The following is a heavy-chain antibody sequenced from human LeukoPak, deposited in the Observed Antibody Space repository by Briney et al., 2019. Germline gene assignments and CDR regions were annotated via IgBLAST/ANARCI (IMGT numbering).Heavy chain of an antibody. Sequence: ASVKVSCKASGYTFTSYGISWVGQAAGQGVEWMGWISAYNSNTTYAQKLQGRVTMTTSTSTSTAYMELRSLRSDDTAVYYCARSPFWQQLAQFDYWGQGTLVTVSS. J-gene: IGHJ4*02. CDR3: ARSPFWQQLAQFDY. CDR2: ISAYNSNT. D-gene: IGHD6-13*01. V-gene: IGHV1-18*01. CDR1: GYTFTSYG.